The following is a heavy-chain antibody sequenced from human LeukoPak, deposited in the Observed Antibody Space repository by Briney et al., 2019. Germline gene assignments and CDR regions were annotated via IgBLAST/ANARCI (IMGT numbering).Heavy chain of an antibody. V-gene: IGHV4-61*02. J-gene: IGHJ4*02. CDR2: VSSSGRT. D-gene: IGHD2-21*02. Sequence: SETLSLTCTVSGDSISSGSFYWSWIRQAAGKGLEWIGRVSSSGRTTYNPSLKSRLTISITTSKNQFSLKLGSVTAADTAVYYCARGMREVRLQSPAYIVVVTAHPLPDYWGQGTLVTVSS. CDR3: ARGMREVRLQSPAYIVVVTAHPLPDY. CDR1: GDSISSGSFY.